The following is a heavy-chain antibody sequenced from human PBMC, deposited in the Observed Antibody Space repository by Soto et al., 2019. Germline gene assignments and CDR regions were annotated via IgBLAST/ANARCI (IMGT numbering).Heavy chain of an antibody. Sequence: SQTLSLTCAISGDSVSSNSAAWNWIRQSPSRGLEWLGRTYYRSKWYNDYAVSVKSRITINPDTSKNQFSLQLNSVTPEDTAVDSCEKNKKVIAVAGRGVFDIGAKGKMVTVS. J-gene: IGHJ3*02. V-gene: IGHV6-1*01. CDR2: TYYRSKWYN. CDR1: GDSVSSNSAA. D-gene: IGHD6-19*01. CDR3: EKNKKVIAVAGRGVFDI.